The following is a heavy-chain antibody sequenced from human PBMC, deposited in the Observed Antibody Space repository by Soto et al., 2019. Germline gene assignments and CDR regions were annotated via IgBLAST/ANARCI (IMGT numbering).Heavy chain of an antibody. V-gene: IGHV3-15*01. Sequence: TGGSLRLSCAASGFTFSNAWMSWVRQAPGKGLEWVGRIKSKTDGGTTDYAAPVKGRFTISRDDSKNTLYLQMNSLKTEDTAVYYCTTDHLPYDFWSGSYFDYWGQGTLVTSPQ. D-gene: IGHD3-3*01. J-gene: IGHJ4*02. CDR1: GFTFSNAW. CDR2: IKSKTDGGTT. CDR3: TTDHLPYDFWSGSYFDY.